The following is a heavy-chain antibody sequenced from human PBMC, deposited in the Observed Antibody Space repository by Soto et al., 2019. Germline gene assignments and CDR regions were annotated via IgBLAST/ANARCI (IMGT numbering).Heavy chain of an antibody. CDR2: ISSRGDT. CDR3: AREETAWPLACGLDV. Sequence: GGTLRLSCAASGFSFSNYNMNWVRQAPGKGLEWVSSISSRGDTYYADSVKGRFTISRDNAKNTVSLQMDSLRAEDAAVYYCAREETAWPLACGLDVLGRVTTVTVSS. D-gene: IGHD2-21*02. V-gene: IGHV3-21*03. CDR1: GFSFSNYN. J-gene: IGHJ6*02.